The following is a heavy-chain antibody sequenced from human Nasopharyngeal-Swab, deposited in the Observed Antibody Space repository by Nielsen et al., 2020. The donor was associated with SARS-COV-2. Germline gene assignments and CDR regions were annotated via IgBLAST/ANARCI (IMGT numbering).Heavy chain of an antibody. CDR1: GFIFKNSA. V-gene: IGHV3-23*01. CDR3: AKDRDSDDASGEYYHYCGMDV. CDR2: ISGADDST. D-gene: IGHD3-22*01. J-gene: IGHJ6*02. Sequence: GESLKISCSASGFIFKNSAMNWVRQAPGRGLEWVSAISGADDSTKYADSVKGRFTISRDNSKNTLDLQMNSLRAEDTAMYYCAKDRDSDDASGEYYHYCGMDVWGQGTSVTVS.